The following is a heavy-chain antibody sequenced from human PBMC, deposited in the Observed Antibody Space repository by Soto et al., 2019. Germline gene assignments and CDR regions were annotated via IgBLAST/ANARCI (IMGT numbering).Heavy chain of an antibody. D-gene: IGHD3-16*01. CDR2: IYDSGNT. Sequence: SETLSLTCGVSGYSITTYKRWTLVRPTPGKGLGWIGDIYDSGNTRYNPSLKSRVTISKDTSKNALYLKLNSLTVADTAVYYFATCQVGEYYYAMDIWGQGTTVTVSS. V-gene: IGHV4-4*02. CDR1: GYSITTYKR. J-gene: IGHJ6*02. CDR3: ATCQVGEYYYAMDI.